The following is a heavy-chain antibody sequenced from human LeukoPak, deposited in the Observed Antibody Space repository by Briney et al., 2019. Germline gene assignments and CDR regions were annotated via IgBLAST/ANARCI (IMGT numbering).Heavy chain of an antibody. D-gene: IGHD6-13*01. V-gene: IGHV4-34*01. CDR1: GFTFSSYS. CDR2: INHSGST. Sequence: GSLRLSCAASGFTFSSYSMNWVRQPPGKGLEWIGEINHSGSTNYNPSLKSRVTISVDTSKNQFSLKLSSVTAADTAVYYCARHRVHSSSWYIQYRANSNYFDYWGQGTLVTVSS. J-gene: IGHJ4*02. CDR3: ARHRVHSSSWYIQYRANSNYFDY.